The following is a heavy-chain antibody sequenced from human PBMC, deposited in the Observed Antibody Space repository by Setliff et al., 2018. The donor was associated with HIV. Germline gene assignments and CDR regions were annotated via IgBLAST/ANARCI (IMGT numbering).Heavy chain of an antibody. CDR3: ARGAWYTSGWHSSRYLDV. Sequence: ASVKVSCKASGYTFTNSDTNWVRQATGQGLEWMGWMNPKSGNTGYAQRFQGRVTMTRDTSGSTAYMELSSLRSEDTAVYYCARGAWYTSGWHSSRYLDVWGKGTTVTVSS. CDR2: MNPKSGNT. CDR1: GYTFTNSD. V-gene: IGHV1-8*02. J-gene: IGHJ6*03. D-gene: IGHD6-25*01.